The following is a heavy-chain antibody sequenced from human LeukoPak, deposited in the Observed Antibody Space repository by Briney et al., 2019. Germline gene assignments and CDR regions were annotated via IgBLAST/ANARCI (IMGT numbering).Heavy chain of an antibody. D-gene: IGHD2-15*01. V-gene: IGHV3-7*05. CDR2: IKQDGSAK. CDR1: GFTFDDYA. J-gene: IGHJ4*02. Sequence: PGGSLRLSCAASGFTFDDYAMSWVRQAPGKGLEWVANIKQDGSAKYYVDSVKGRFTISRDNAKNSLFLQMNSLRVEDTAVYYCAGGQGWLLDYWGQGTLVTVSS. CDR3: AGGQGWLLDY.